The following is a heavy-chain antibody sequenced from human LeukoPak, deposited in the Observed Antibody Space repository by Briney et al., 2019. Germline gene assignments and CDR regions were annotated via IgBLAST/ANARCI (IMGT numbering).Heavy chain of an antibody. V-gene: IGHV3-53*01. D-gene: IGHD6-19*01. J-gene: IGHJ3*02. CDR2: IYSGGST. Sequence: GGSMRLSCVASAFSDKSNYMSWVRQAPGKGLEWVSVIYSGGSTYYADSVKGRFTISRDNSKNTLYLQMNSLRAENTGVYYCATAGGWPDAFDIWGQGTMVTVSS. CDR1: AFSDKSNY. CDR3: ATAGGWPDAFDI.